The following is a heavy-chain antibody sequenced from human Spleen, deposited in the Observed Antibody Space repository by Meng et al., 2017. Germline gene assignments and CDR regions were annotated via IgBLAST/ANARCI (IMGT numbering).Heavy chain of an antibody. J-gene: IGHJ4*02. CDR2: ISGSGGNT. Sequence: GESLKISCAASGFIFSSYAMSWVRQAPGKGLEWVSGISGSGGNTYYTDSVKGRFTISRDNSKNTLYLQMRSLRAEDTAVYFCASEHSDSPDYWGQGTLVTVSS. D-gene: IGHD4-11*01. CDR3: ASEHSDSPDY. V-gene: IGHV3-23*01. CDR1: GFIFSSYA.